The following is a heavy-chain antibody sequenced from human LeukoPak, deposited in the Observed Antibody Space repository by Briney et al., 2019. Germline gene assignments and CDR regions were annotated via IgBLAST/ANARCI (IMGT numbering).Heavy chain of an antibody. J-gene: IGHJ4*01. D-gene: IGHD3-3*01. CDR2: VHHTGRT. CDR1: GSSISDSFEHY. V-gene: IGHV4-4*02. CDR3: ARGSDYSWGG. Sequence: PSETLSLTCAVSGSSISDSFEHYWCWVRQPPGKGFEWIAEVHHTGRTIYSPSFARRVTISPDTSTNQVSLKLTSVTAADTAVYYCARGSDYSWGGWGQGTLVTVSS.